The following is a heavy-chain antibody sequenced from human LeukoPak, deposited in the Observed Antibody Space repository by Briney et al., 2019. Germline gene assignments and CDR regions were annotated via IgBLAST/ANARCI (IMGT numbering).Heavy chain of an antibody. V-gene: IGHV4-59*12. Sequence: PSETLSLTCTVSGGSISSYYWSWIRQPPGKGLEWIGYIYYSGSTYYNPSLKSRVTISVDTSKNQFSLKLSSVTAADTAVYYCARDRGPYCSSTSCYGAKWNYGMDVWGKGTTVTVSS. D-gene: IGHD2-2*01. CDR1: GGSISSYY. J-gene: IGHJ6*04. CDR3: ARDRGPYCSSTSCYGAKWNYGMDV. CDR2: IYYSGST.